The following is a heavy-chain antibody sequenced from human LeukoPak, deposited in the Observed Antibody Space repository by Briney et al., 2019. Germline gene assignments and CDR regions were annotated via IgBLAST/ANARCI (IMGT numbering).Heavy chain of an antibody. J-gene: IGHJ5*02. CDR2: ISGSGSTI. CDR3: ARDLVVRGRWSWFDP. CDR1: APTFSSYE. D-gene: IGHD3-10*01. Sequence: GGSLRLSCAVSAPTFSSYEMNWLRQAPGKGLEGVSYISGSGSTIYYADSVKGRFTISRDNAKNALYLQMNSLRAEDTAVYYCARDLVVRGRWSWFDPWGQGTLVTVSS. V-gene: IGHV3-48*03.